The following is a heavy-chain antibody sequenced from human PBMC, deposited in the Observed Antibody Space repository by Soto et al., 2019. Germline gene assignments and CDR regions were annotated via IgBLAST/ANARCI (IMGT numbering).Heavy chain of an antibody. CDR2: IYYSGST. V-gene: IGHV4-59*08. D-gene: IGHD3-3*01. Sequence: QVQLQESGPGLVKPSETLSLTCSVSGVSISSYYWSWIRQPPGKGLEWIGYIYYSGSTNYNPSLKCRVTISVGTSKNHLSLKRSYVTAADSAVYYCVRHEDYDFWSGYQLNWFDPWRQGTLVTVSS. CDR3: VRHEDYDFWSGYQLNWFDP. J-gene: IGHJ5*02. CDR1: GVSISSYY.